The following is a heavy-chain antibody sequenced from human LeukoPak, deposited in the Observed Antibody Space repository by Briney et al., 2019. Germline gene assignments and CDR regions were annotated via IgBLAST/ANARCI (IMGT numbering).Heavy chain of an antibody. Sequence: SVKVSCKVSRYTLTELSMHWVRQAPGQGLEWMGGIIPIFGTANYAQKFQGRVTITTDESTSTAYMELSSLRSEDTAVYYCARDMGYSYGYYWGQGTLVTVSS. D-gene: IGHD5-18*01. CDR2: IIPIFGTA. V-gene: IGHV1-69*05. J-gene: IGHJ4*02. CDR3: ARDMGYSYGYY. CDR1: RYTLTELS.